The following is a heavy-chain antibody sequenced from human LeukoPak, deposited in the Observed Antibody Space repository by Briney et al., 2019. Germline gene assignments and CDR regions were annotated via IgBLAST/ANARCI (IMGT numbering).Heavy chain of an antibody. J-gene: IGHJ4*02. CDR3: AREGGPYRPLDY. CDR2: VNLQGST. V-gene: IGHV4-4*02. Sequence: SGTLSLTCGVSGGPITNTSYWTWVRQPPGKGLEWIGEVNLQGSTNYNPSLMGRVAISVDTSENHISLQLTSVTAADTAVYYCAREGGPYRPLDYSGQGTLVTVSS. CDR1: GGPITNTSY.